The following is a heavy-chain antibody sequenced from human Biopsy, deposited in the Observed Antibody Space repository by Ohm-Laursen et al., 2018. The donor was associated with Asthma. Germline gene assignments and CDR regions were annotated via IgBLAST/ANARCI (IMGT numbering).Heavy chain of an antibody. CDR2: ISKDASTQ. CDR3: VRDGTDDAFDI. D-gene: IGHD1-1*01. J-gene: IGHJ3*02. Sequence: LSLTCAASGFSFSNFAIHWVRQAPGKGLEWVGVISKDASTQDHADSVKGRFTMARDNSKNTLDLQMNSLREEDTAVYYCVRDGTDDAFDIWGQGTTVIVSS. V-gene: IGHV3-30*01. CDR1: GFSFSNFA.